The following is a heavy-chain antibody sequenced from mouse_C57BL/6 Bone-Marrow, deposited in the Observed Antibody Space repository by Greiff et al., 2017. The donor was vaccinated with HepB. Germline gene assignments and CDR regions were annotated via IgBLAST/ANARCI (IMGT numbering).Heavy chain of an antibody. D-gene: IGHD2-1*01. J-gene: IGHJ4*01. CDR1: GFNIKDDY. CDR2: IDPENGDT. Sequence: VQLKQSGAELVRPGASVKLSCTASGFNIKDDYMHWVKQRPEQGLEWIGWIDPENGDTEYASKFQGKATITADTSSNTAYLQLSSLTSEDTAVYYCTTSPGNYVGYYAMDYWGQGTSVTVSS. V-gene: IGHV14-4*01. CDR3: TTSPGNYVGYYAMDY.